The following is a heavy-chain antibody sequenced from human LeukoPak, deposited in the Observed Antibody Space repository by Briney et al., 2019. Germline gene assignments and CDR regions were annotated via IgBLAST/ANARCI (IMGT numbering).Heavy chain of an antibody. CDR3: ARSQGGSGSYFYYFYIDV. CDR2: FYRGGST. D-gene: IGHD3-10*01. V-gene: IGHV3-66*01. J-gene: IGHJ6*03. CDR1: GFTVSSNY. Sequence: PGGSLRLSCAASGFTVSSNYMSWVRQAPGKGLEWVSIFYRGGSTYYADSVKGRFTVSRDNSKNILYLQMNSLRAEDTAVYYCARSQGGSGSYFYYFYIDVWGKGTTV.